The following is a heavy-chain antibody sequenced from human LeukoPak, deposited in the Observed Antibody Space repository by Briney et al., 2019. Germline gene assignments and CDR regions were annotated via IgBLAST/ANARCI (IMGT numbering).Heavy chain of an antibody. CDR1: GYSFTNYW. Sequence: GESLKISCKGSGYSFTNYWIGWVRQATGQGLEWMGWTNPNSGNTGYAQKFQGRVTMTRNTSISTAYMELSSLRSEDTAVYYCARGIYYYDSSGYFHVGGAFDIWGQGTMVTVSS. D-gene: IGHD3-22*01. J-gene: IGHJ3*02. CDR2: TNPNSGNT. V-gene: IGHV1-8*02. CDR3: ARGIYYYDSSGYFHVGGAFDI.